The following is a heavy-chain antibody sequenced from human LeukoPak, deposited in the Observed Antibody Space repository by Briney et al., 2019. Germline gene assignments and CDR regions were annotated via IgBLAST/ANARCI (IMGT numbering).Heavy chain of an antibody. CDR2: ISSNGGST. CDR1: GFTFSGYA. J-gene: IGHJ4*02. V-gene: IGHV3-64*01. Sequence: PGGSLRLSCAASGFTFSGYAMHWVRQAPGKGLEYVSAISSNGGSTYYANSVKDRFTISRDNSKNTLYLQMGSLRAADMAVYYCARGSYFDYWGQGTLVTVSS. CDR3: ARGSYFDY.